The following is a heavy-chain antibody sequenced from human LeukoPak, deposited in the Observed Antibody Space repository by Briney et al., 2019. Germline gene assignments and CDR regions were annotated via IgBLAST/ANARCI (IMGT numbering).Heavy chain of an antibody. D-gene: IGHD3-16*01. J-gene: IGHJ6*03. CDR1: GGSISSYY. CDR2: IYTSGST. CDR3: ARDQGGPYYYYMDV. V-gene: IGHV4-4*07. Sequence: SETLSLTCTVSGGSISSYYWNWIRQPAGKGLEWIGRIYTSGSTDCNPSLKSRVTVSVDTSKSQFSLKLSSVTAADTAVYYCARDQGGPYYYYMDVWGKGTTVTVSS.